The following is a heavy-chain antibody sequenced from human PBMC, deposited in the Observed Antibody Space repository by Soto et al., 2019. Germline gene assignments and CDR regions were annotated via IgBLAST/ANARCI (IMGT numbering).Heavy chain of an antibody. J-gene: IGHJ2*01. CDR3: ARSEDTGIAAAGSGWYFDL. Sequence: QVQLVQSGAEVKKPGSSVKVSCKASGGTFSSYAISWVRQAHGQGLEWMGGIIPIFGTANYEQKFQGRVTITADESTSTAYMELSSLRSEDTAVYYCARSEDTGIAAAGSGWYFDLWGRGTLVTVSS. V-gene: IGHV1-69*01. CDR2: IIPIFGTA. CDR1: GGTFSSYA. D-gene: IGHD6-13*01.